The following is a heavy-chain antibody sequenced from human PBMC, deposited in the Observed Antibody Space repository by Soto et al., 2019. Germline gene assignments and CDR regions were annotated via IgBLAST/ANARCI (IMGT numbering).Heavy chain of an antibody. CDR3: ARDQSCQDLVWLFDP. CDR2: IDPNSRNR. CDR1: GHSITNNY. J-gene: IGHJ5*02. V-gene: IGHV1-46*01. D-gene: IGHD3-16*01. Sequence: ASVKVSCKASGHSITNNYVNWVRRAPGQGLEWMGTIDPNSRNRVYAERFQGRVTMTRDTSTSTVYMEISSLTPEDTAVYYCARDQSCQDLVWLFDPWAQRTQVTVSS.